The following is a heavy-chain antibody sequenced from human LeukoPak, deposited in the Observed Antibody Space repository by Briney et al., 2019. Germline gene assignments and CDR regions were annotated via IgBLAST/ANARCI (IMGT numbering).Heavy chain of an antibody. V-gene: IGHV1-18*04. CDR1: GYTFTTHY. D-gene: IGHD3-22*01. CDR2: ISPYRGDT. J-gene: IGHJ6*02. CDR3: ARQVLIVGGRYGMDV. Sequence: GASVKVSCKASGYTFTTHYMHWVRQAPGQGLEWMGWISPYRGDTEYAQKIQGRVSMTTDTSTSTAYMELRSLRSDDTAVYYCARQVLIVGGRYGMDVWGQGTTVTVSS.